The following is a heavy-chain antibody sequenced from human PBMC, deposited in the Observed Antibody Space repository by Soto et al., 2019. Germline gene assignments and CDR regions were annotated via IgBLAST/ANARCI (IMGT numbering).Heavy chain of an antibody. J-gene: IGHJ5*02. D-gene: IGHD1-26*01. CDR3: ARGYTFPFDP. V-gene: IGHV1-18*01. CDR2: ISAHNGNT. CDR1: GYMFTSYG. Sequence: ASVKVSCKASGYMFTSYGISWVRQAPGQGLEWMGWISAHNGNTKNAQKFQGRVTMTTDTSASTAYMELSSLRSEDTAVYYCARGYTFPFDPWGQGTLVTVSS.